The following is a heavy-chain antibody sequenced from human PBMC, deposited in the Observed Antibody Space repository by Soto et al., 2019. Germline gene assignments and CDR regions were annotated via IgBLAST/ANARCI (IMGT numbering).Heavy chain of an antibody. CDR2: IIPIVGTA. V-gene: IGHV1-69*13. CDR3: ARDYDEYCSSTSCYVMDV. Sequence: SVNVSCKASGGTFSSDASSWVRQAPGPGLEWMGGIIPIVGTANYAQKFQGRVTITADESTSTAYRELSSLRSEDTAVYYFARDYDEYCSSTSCYVMDVWGQGTTVTVSS. D-gene: IGHD2-2*01. J-gene: IGHJ6*02. CDR1: GGTFSSDA.